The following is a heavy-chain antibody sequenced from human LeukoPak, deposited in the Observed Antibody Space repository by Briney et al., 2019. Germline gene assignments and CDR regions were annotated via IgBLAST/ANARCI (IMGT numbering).Heavy chain of an antibody. J-gene: IGHJ3*02. D-gene: IGHD6-13*01. CDR3: ARDRSSSWYVSWELSDAFDI. CDR1: GFTFSDYY. Sequence: GGSLRLSCVASGFTFSDYYMSWIRQAPGKGLEWVANIKQDGSEKYYVDSVKGRFTISRDNAKNSLYLQMNSLRAEDTAVYYCARDRSSSWYVSWELSDAFDIWGQGTMVTVSS. V-gene: IGHV3-7*01. CDR2: IKQDGSEK.